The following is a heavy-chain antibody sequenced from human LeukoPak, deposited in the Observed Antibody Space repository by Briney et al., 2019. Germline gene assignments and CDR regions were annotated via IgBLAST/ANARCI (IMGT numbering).Heavy chain of an antibody. V-gene: IGHV4-39*01. J-gene: IGHJ6*03. CDR2: VYYTGTT. Sequence: SETLSLTCNASGGSIRSSNDYWGWVRQSPETGLEWIGIVYYTGTTFYNPSLTSRVTISVDTSKRQFSLKMTSVTAADTGIYYCARLVSRETAILPPYYYYMDVWGEGTTVTVSS. CDR1: GGSIRSSNDY. CDR3: ARLVSRETAILPPYYYYMDV. D-gene: IGHD2-21*02.